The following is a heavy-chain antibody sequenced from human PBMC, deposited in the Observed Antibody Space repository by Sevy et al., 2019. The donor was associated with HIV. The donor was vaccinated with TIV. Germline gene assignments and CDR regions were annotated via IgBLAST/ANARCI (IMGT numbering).Heavy chain of an antibody. V-gene: IGHV3-23*01. CDR1: GFTFSSYA. CDR2: ISGSGIST. J-gene: IGHJ5*02. Sequence: GGSLRLSCAASGFTFSSYAMSWVRQAPGKGLEWVSAISGSGISTYYADSVKGRFTISRDNSKNTLYLQMNNLRAEDTAVFYCAKGIGYSAYETDHWGQGTLVTVSS. CDR3: AKGIGYSAYETDH. D-gene: IGHD5-12*01.